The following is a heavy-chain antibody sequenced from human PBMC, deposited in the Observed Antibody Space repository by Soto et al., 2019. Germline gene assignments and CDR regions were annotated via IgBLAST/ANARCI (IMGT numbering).Heavy chain of an antibody. CDR2: IFYSGST. CDR3: ARVCGGDFHHGMDV. D-gene: IGHD2-21*02. CDR1: GGSISSGGYY. Sequence: QVQLQESGPGLVKPSQTLSLTCTVSGGSISSGGYYWSWIRKHPGKGLEWVGYIFYSGSTYHNPYLNSRVTISVDKSKNQFSLKQSSVTAADTAVYYLARVCGGDFHHGMDVWGQGTTVTVSS. J-gene: IGHJ6*02. V-gene: IGHV4-31*03.